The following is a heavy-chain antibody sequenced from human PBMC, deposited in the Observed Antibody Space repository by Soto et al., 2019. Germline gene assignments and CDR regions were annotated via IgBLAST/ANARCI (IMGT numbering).Heavy chain of an antibody. Sequence: QVQLVESGGGVVQPGRSLTLSCAASGFTFSRFSMHWVRQAPGKGLAWVAVISYDGSNTHYAESVKGRFNISRDDSKNTVFLQMNNLRGEDSAVYYCARDHGMFLSYYYDGMDVWGQGTTVSVSS. V-gene: IGHV3-30-3*01. CDR1: GFTFSRFS. J-gene: IGHJ6*02. CDR3: ARDHGMFLSYYYDGMDV. CDR2: ISYDGSNT. D-gene: IGHD3-10*02.